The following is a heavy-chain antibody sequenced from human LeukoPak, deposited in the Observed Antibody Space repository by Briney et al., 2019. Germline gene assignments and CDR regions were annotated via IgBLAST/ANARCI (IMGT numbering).Heavy chain of an antibody. Sequence: GESLKISCKGSGYSFTSYWIGWVRQMPGKGLEWMGIIYPGDSDTRYSPSFQGQVTISADKSISTAYLRWSSLKASDTAMYYCASLYCSSTSCPTHAFDIWGQGTMVTVSS. CDR1: GYSFTSYW. V-gene: IGHV5-51*01. J-gene: IGHJ3*02. CDR2: IYPGDSDT. D-gene: IGHD2-2*01. CDR3: ASLYCSSTSCPTHAFDI.